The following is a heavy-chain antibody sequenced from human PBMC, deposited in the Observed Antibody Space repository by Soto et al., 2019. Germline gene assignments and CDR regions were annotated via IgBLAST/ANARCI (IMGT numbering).Heavy chain of an antibody. CDR1: GYIFTTYG. V-gene: IGHV1-18*01. Sequence: QVHLVQSGAEVKKPGASVKVSCKGSGYIFTTYGITWVRQAPGQGLEWMGWISAHNGNTNYAQKLHGRFTVTLDTSTSTAFVELRNLRSDDTAVYYCARGRYGDYWGQGALVTVSS. CDR3: ARGRYGDY. CDR2: ISAHNGNT. D-gene: IGHD1-1*01. J-gene: IGHJ4*02.